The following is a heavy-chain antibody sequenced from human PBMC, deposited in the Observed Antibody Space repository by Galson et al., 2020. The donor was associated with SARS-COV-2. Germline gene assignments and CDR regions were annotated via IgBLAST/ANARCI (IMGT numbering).Heavy chain of an antibody. CDR1: GFTFSDYW. V-gene: IGHV3-74*01. CDR2: IYSEGSST. CDR3: ARGDMGNDYFDY. J-gene: IGHJ4*02. Sequence: GGSLRLSCAASGFTFSDYWMHWVRQAPGQGLVWVSRIYSEGSSTSYADSVKGRFTISGDNAKNTLYLQMNSLRAEDTAVYYCARGDMGNDYFDYWGQGTLVTVSS. D-gene: IGHD7-27*01.